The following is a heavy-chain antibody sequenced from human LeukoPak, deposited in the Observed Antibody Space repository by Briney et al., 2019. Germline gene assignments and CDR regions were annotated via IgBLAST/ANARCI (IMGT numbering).Heavy chain of an antibody. V-gene: IGHV1-24*01. CDR2: FDPEDGET. D-gene: IGHD1-26*01. Sequence: ASVKVSCKVSGYNLTELSMHWVRQAPGKGLEWMGGFDPEDGETIYAQKFQGRVTMTEDTSTDAAYMELSSLRSEDTAVYYCATLSGSYAAFDIWGQGTMVTVSS. CDR3: ATLSGSYAAFDI. CDR1: GYNLTELS. J-gene: IGHJ3*02.